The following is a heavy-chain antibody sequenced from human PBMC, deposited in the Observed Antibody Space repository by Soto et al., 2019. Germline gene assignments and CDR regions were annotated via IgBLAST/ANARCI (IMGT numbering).Heavy chain of an antibody. D-gene: IGHD1-1*01. CDR3: ARDADTTGTSY. J-gene: IGHJ4*02. CDR1: GGTFSSYT. V-gene: IGHV1-69*04. Sequence: GASVKVSCKDSGGTFSSYTISWVRQAPGQGLEWMGRIIPILGIANYAQKFQGRVTITADKSTSTAYMELSSLRSEDTAVYYCARDADTTGTSYWGQGTLVTVSS. CDR2: IIPILGIA.